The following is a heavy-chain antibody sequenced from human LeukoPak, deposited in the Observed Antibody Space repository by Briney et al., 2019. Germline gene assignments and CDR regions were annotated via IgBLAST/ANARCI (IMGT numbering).Heavy chain of an antibody. V-gene: IGHV4-34*01. CDR2: INHSGST. CDR1: GGSFSGYY. Sequence: SETLSLTCAVYGGSFSGYYWSWIRQPPGKGLEWIGEINHSGSTNYNPSLKSRVTISVDTSKNQFSLKLSSVTAVDTAVYYCARGRKTGDIVVVVAAIRAGWFDPWGQGTLVTVSS. CDR3: ARGRKTGDIVVVVAAIRAGWFDP. J-gene: IGHJ5*02. D-gene: IGHD2-15*01.